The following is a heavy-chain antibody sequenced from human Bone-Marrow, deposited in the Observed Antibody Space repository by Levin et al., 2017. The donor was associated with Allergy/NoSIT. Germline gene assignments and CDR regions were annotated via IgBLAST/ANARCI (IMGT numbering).Heavy chain of an antibody. CDR3: ARVISSRLYPFQFDF. V-gene: IGHV1-18*01. CDR1: GYTFSTYD. CDR2: ISAYNGKA. D-gene: IGHD6-13*01. Sequence: ASVKVSCKASGYTFSTYDITWARQAPGQGLEWMGWISAYNGKANHAEKFQGRVTMTTDRSTGVAYMELRTLRSDDTAVYYCARVISSRLYPFQFDFWGQGTLVTVSS. J-gene: IGHJ4*02.